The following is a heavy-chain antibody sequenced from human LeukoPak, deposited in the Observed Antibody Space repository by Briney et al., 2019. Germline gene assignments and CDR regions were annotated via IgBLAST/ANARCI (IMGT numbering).Heavy chain of an antibody. D-gene: IGHD3-22*01. CDR2: TSSGGELT. J-gene: IGHJ4*02. Sequence: GGSLRLSCAASGFTFSIYAMSWVRQGTGKGLEWVSSTSSGGELTFYADSVKGRFTISRYNSKNTLYLQMNSLRAEDTAVYYCAKDRPNYYHDNGHYYRRGGDCWGQGTLVTVSS. CDR3: AKDRPNYYHDNGHYYRRGGDC. CDR1: GFTFSIYA. V-gene: IGHV3-23*01.